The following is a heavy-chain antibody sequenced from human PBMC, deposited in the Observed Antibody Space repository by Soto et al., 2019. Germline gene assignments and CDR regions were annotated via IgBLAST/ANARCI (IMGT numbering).Heavy chain of an antibody. V-gene: IGHV4-30-4*01. J-gene: IGHJ4*02. CDR3: ARDPSSGGYCPGPCFDY. D-gene: IGHD2-21*01. CDR1: GGSISSTDYY. Sequence: SETLSLTCTVSGGSISSTDYYWSWIRQPPGKGPECIGYISYSGSTNYNPSLKSRVTISLDTSKNQFSLKLSSVTAADTAVYYCARDPSSGGYCPGPCFDYWGQGTLVTVPS. CDR2: ISYSGST.